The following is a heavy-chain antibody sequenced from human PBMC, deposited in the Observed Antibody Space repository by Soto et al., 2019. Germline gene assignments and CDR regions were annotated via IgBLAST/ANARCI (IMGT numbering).Heavy chain of an antibody. CDR1: GFTFSSYW. J-gene: IGHJ6*03. D-gene: IGHD4-17*01. Sequence: GGSLRLSCAASGFTFSSYWMHWVRQAPGKGLVWVSRINSDGSSTSYADSVKGRFTISRDNAKNTLYLQMNSLRAEDTAVYYCARAPSTVPDVQTTVTTLAPSPGYYYYYYMDVWGKGTTVTVSS. CDR2: INSDGSST. V-gene: IGHV3-74*01. CDR3: ARAPSTVPDVQTTVTTLAPSPGYYYYYYMDV.